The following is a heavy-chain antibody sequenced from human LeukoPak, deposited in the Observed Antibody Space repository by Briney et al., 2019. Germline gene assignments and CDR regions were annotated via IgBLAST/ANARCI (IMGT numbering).Heavy chain of an antibody. D-gene: IGHD1-26*01. CDR2: IYYSGST. J-gene: IGHJ5*02. CDR1: AGAISTYY. CDR3: AREGGTYGYNWFDP. V-gene: IGHV4-59*01. Sequence: PSDTLSLTCTVSAGAISTYYWSWIRQPPGNGLEWIGYIYYSGSTNYNPSLKSRVTISVDTSKNQFSLKLSSVTAADTAVYYCAREGGTYGYNWFDPWGQGTLVTVSS.